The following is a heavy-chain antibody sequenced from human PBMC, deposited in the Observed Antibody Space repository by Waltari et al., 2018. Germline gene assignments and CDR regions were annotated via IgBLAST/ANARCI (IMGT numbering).Heavy chain of an antibody. J-gene: IGHJ4*02. Sequence: EVQLVESGGGLVKPGGSLRLSCAASGFTFSDYTMSWVRQTPGKWLDWVSSISSSSSFIYYADSVKGRFTISRDNAKNSLFLQMNSLRAEDTSVYYCVRSDYGDYVGGYYWGQGTVVTVSS. D-gene: IGHD4-17*01. V-gene: IGHV3-21*01. CDR1: GFTFSDYT. CDR3: VRSDYGDYVGGYY. CDR2: ISSSSSFI.